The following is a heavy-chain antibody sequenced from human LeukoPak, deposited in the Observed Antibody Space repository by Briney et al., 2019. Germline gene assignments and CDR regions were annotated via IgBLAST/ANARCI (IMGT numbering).Heavy chain of an antibody. Sequence: GGSLRLSCAASGFTLNSYGMHWVRQAPGKGLEWVAVIWYDGSNKYYADSVKGRFTISRDNSKNTLYLQMNSLRAEDTAVYYCAKVGYYDSSGYFDYWGQGTLVTVSS. J-gene: IGHJ4*02. CDR1: GFTLNSYG. D-gene: IGHD3-22*01. CDR3: AKVGYYDSSGYFDY. CDR2: IWYDGSNK. V-gene: IGHV3-33*06.